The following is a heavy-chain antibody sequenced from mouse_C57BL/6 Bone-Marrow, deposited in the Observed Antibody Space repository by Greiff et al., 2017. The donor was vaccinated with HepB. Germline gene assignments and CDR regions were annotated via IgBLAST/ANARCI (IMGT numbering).Heavy chain of an antibody. Sequence: QVQLQQSGPGLVQPSQSLPITCTVSGFSLTSYGVHWVRQSPGKGLEWLGVIWRGGSTDYNAAFMSRLSITKDNSKSQVFFKMNSLQADNTAIYYCASTVVATRYAMDYWGQGTSVTVSS. CDR2: IWRGGST. V-gene: IGHV2-5*01. CDR1: GFSLTSYG. J-gene: IGHJ4*01. D-gene: IGHD1-1*01. CDR3: ASTVVATRYAMDY.